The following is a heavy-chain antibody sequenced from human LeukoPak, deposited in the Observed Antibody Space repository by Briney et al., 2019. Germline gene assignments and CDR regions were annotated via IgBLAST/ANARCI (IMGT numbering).Heavy chain of an antibody. V-gene: IGHV3-15*01. CDR1: GFTFSNAW. CDR3: TTTRDIVATIYYFDY. J-gene: IGHJ4*02. CDR2: IKSKTDGETT. D-gene: IGHD5-12*01. Sequence: GGSLRLSCAASGFTFSNAWMSWVRQAPGKGLEWVGRIKSKTDGETTDYAAPVKGRFTISRDDSKNTLYLQMNSLKTEDTAVYYCTTTRDIVATIYYFDYWGQGTLVTVSS.